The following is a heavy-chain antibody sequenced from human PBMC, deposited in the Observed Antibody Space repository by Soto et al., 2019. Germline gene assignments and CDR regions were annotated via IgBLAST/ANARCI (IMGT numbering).Heavy chain of an antibody. CDR3: ARDPGPVVRNDY. Sequence: EVQLVESGGGLVKPGGSLRLSCAASGFTFSSYSMNWVRQAPGKGLEWVSSISSSSSYIYYADSVKGRFTISRDNAKNSLYLQMNSLRAEDTAVYYCARDPGPVVRNDYWGQGTLVTVSS. J-gene: IGHJ4*02. V-gene: IGHV3-21*01. CDR2: ISSSSSYI. CDR1: GFTFSSYS. D-gene: IGHD2-15*01.